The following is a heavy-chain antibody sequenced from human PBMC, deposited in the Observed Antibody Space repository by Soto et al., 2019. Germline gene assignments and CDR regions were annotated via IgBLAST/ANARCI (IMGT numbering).Heavy chain of an antibody. D-gene: IGHD4-17*01. V-gene: IGHV4-31*03. CDR3: ASTDYGDYYFDY. Sequence: ILSLICTVSGGSISSGVYYWSWIRQHPGKGLEWIGYIYYSGSTYYSPSLKSRVTISVDTSKNQFSLKLSSVTAADTAVYYCASTDYGDYYFDYWGQGTLVTVSS. CDR1: GGSISSGVYY. CDR2: IYYSGST. J-gene: IGHJ4*02.